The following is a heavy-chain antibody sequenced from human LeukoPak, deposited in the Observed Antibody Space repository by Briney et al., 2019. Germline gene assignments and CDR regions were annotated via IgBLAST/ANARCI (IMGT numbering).Heavy chain of an antibody. CDR1: GYMFTTYG. V-gene: IGHV1-18*01. CDR2: ISLHNGDT. Sequence: ASVKVSCKASGYMFTTYGFSWVRQAPGQGLEWMGWISLHNGDTKYAQQLQGRVTLTTDTSTTTAYMELRSLTSDDTAVYYCVRDGQYGEMDYWGQGTRVAVSS. J-gene: IGHJ4*02. D-gene: IGHD4-17*01. CDR3: VRDGQYGEMDY.